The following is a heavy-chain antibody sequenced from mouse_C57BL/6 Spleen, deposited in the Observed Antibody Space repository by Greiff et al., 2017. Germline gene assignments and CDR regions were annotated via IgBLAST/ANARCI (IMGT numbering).Heavy chain of an antibody. V-gene: IGHV1-9*01. CDR3: ARRGNCVNWYFDV. D-gene: IGHD2-1*01. J-gene: IGHJ1*03. CDR2: ILPGSGST. Sequence: QVQLQQSGAELMKPGASVKLSCKATGYTFTGYWIEWVKQRPGHGLEWIGEILPGSGSTNYNEKFKGKATFTADTSSNKAYMKLSSLTNEDSAIYYCARRGNCVNWYFDVWGTGTTVTVSS. CDR1: GYTFTGYW.